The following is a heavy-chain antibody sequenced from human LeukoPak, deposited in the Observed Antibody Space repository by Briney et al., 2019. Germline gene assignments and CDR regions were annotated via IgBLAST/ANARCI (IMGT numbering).Heavy chain of an antibody. CDR3: ARDYYDSSGSEGMDV. CDR2: IYYSGST. CDR1: GGSTSSDY. D-gene: IGHD3-22*01. V-gene: IGHV4-59*01. Sequence: PSETLSLTCSVSGGSTSSDYWSWIRQPPGKGLEWIGYIYYSGSTNYNPSLKSRVTISVDTSKNPFSLKLSSVTAADTAVYYCARDYYDSSGSEGMDVWGQGTTVTVSS. J-gene: IGHJ6*02.